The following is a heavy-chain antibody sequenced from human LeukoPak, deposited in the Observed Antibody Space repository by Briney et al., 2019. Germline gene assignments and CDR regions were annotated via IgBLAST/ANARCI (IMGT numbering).Heavy chain of an antibody. CDR3: AREIQLAFDY. V-gene: IGHV1-18*01. CDR1: GYTFTSYG. CDR2: ISPYNDNS. J-gene: IGHJ4*02. Sequence: ASVTVSCTASGYTFTSYGISWVRQAPGQGPEWMGWISPYNDNSNYAQKLQGRATLTTDTSTSTAYMELRSLRSDDTAVYYCAREIQLAFDYWGQGTLVTVSS. D-gene: IGHD2-2*01.